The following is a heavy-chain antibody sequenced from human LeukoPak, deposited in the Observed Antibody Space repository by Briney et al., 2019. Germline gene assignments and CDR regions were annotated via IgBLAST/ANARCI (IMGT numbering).Heavy chain of an antibody. D-gene: IGHD4-17*01. J-gene: IGHJ4*02. CDR2: IKPDGSET. V-gene: IGHV3-7*01. CDR3: ARDEGAYGDTHDD. Sequence: GGSLRLSCAVSGFIFSKYWMSWVRQTPGKGLEWVANIKPDGSETYYMDSVKGRFTVSRDNAKDSLFLQMTSLRAEDTAVHYCARDEGAYGDTHDDWGQGTLVTVSS. CDR1: GFIFSKYW.